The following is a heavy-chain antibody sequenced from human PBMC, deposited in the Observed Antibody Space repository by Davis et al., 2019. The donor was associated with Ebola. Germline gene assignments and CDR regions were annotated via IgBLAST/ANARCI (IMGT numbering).Heavy chain of an antibody. V-gene: IGHV4-61*01. CDR1: GGSVSSGSYY. J-gene: IGHJ6*02. D-gene: IGHD3-3*01. CDR2: IYYSGST. Sequence: SETLSLTCTVSGGSVSSGSYYWSWIRQPPGKGLEWIGYIYYSGSTNYNPSLKSRVTISVDTSKNQFSLKLSSVTAADTAVYYCARGDDFWSGRSSRYYYYGMDVWGQGTTVTVSS. CDR3: ARGDDFWSGRSSRYYYYGMDV.